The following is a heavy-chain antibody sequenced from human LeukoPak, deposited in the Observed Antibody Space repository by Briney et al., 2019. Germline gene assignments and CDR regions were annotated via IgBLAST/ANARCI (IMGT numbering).Heavy chain of an antibody. V-gene: IGHV5-51*01. D-gene: IGHD2-21*02. CDR1: GYSFTSYW. CDR3: ARQGDCGGDCYDPYFDY. J-gene: IGHJ4*02. Sequence: GESLKISCKGSGYSFTSYWIGWVRQMPGKGLEWMGIIYPGDSDTRYSPSFQGQVTISADKSISTAYLQWSSLKASNTAMYYCARQGDCGGDCYDPYFDYWGQGTLVTVSS. CDR2: IYPGDSDT.